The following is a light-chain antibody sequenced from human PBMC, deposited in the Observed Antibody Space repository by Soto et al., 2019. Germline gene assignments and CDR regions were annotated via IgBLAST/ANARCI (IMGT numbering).Light chain of an antibody. Sequence: EIVLTQSPITLSLSPGERATLSCRASHVVSSSYIAWYQQKPGQAPRLLIYGASSRATGIPDRFSGSGSGTDFTLTISRLEPEDFAVFYCQQYGSSLLTFGRGTKVDIK. CDR1: HVVSSSY. CDR2: GAS. CDR3: QQYGSSLLT. J-gene: IGKJ4*01. V-gene: IGKV3-20*01.